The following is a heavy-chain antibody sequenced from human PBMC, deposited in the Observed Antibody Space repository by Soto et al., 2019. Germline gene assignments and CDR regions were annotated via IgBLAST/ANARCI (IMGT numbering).Heavy chain of an antibody. CDR1: GFTFSSYG. D-gene: IGHD3-22*01. Sequence: EGSLRLSCAASGFTFSSYGMHWVRQAPGKGLEWVAVISYDGSNKYYADSVKGRFTISRDNSKNTLYLQMNSLRAEDTAVYYCAKDRLGYYDSSGYLPYYYGMDVWGQWTTVTVS. V-gene: IGHV3-30*18. CDR3: AKDRLGYYDSSGYLPYYYGMDV. J-gene: IGHJ6*02. CDR2: ISYDGSNK.